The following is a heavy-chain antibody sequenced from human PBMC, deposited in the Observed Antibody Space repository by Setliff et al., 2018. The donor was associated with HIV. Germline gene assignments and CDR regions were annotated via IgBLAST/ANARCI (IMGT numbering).Heavy chain of an antibody. CDR1: GGSIGNYY. J-gene: IGHJ1*01. CDR3: AREGRWLEHPYGFAV. CDR2: IYYNGNR. Sequence: PSETLSLTCTVSGGSIGNYYWNWIRRSPGKGLEWIAYIYYNGNRNYNPSLKSRVTISVDTTKNQFSLKMASVTAADTAVYYCAREGRWLEHPYGFAVWGQGRLVTVSS. V-gene: IGHV4-59*01. D-gene: IGHD3-10*01.